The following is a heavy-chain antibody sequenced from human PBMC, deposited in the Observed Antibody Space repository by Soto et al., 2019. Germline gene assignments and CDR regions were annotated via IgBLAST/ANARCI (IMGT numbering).Heavy chain of an antibody. CDR3: ARRRATTHFDL. CDR1: GGSIRSSDSY. Sequence: SETLSLTCAVSGGSIRSSDSYWGWIRQFPGRGLEWIGSIYYTGSTYYNPSLRSRVTISIDTSKNQFSLKLTSVTASDMAAYYCARRRATTHFDLWGQGALVTVSS. V-gene: IGHV4-39*01. CDR2: IYYTGST. D-gene: IGHD4-17*01. J-gene: IGHJ4*02.